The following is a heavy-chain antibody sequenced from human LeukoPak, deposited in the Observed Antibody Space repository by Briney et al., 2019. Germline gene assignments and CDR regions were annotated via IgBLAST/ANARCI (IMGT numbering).Heavy chain of an antibody. CDR2: ISGSGGGT. Sequence: PGGSLRLSCAASGFTFSSYAMSWVRQAPGKGLEWVSAISGSGGGTYYADSVKGRFTISRDNSKNTLYLQMNSLRAEDTAVYYCAKHIRGVIIGGYFDYWGQGTLVTVSS. J-gene: IGHJ4*02. CDR3: AKHIRGVIIGGYFDY. CDR1: GFTFSSYA. D-gene: IGHD3-10*01. V-gene: IGHV3-23*01.